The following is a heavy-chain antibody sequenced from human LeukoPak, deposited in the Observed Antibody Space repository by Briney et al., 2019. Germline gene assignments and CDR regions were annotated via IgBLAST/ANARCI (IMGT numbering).Heavy chain of an antibody. CDR3: ARSREPSPRGLIQLDY. CDR2: INQDGSEK. V-gene: IGHV3-7*03. D-gene: IGHD3-10*01. J-gene: IGHJ4*02. CDR1: GFTFSSYW. Sequence: PGGSLRLSRAASGFTFSSYWMTWVRQAPGKGLEWVANINQDGSEKYYVDSVKGRFTISRDNAKRSVYLQMNSLRSEDTAVYYCARSREPSPRGLIQLDYWGQGTLVTVSS.